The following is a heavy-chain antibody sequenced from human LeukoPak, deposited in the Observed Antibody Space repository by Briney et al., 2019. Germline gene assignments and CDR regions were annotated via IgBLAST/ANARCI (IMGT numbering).Heavy chain of an antibody. D-gene: IGHD2-15*01. CDR1: GFTVSSNY. J-gene: IGHJ4*02. V-gene: IGHV3-66*01. CDR3: ARGPGWNYFDY. Sequence: GGSLRLSCAASGFTVSSNYMSWVRQAPGKGLEWVSVFYSGGSTYYADSVKGRFTISRDNSKNTLYLQMNSLRAEDTAVYYCARGPGWNYFDYWGQGTLVTVSS. CDR2: FYSGGST.